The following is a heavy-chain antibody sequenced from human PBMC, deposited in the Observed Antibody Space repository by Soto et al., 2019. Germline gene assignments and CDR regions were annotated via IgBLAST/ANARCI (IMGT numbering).Heavy chain of an antibody. Sequence: QVRLVQSGAEVKKPGASVKVSCKASGYTFTGYYMHWVRQAPGQGLEWMGLINPNSGGTNYAQKFQGRVTMTRDRSISTAYMELSRLRSDDTAVYYCARCLTIFGVSPGLDPWGQGTLVTVSS. CDR2: INPNSGGT. V-gene: IGHV1-2*02. D-gene: IGHD3-3*01. CDR1: GYTFTGYY. CDR3: ARCLTIFGVSPGLDP. J-gene: IGHJ5*02.